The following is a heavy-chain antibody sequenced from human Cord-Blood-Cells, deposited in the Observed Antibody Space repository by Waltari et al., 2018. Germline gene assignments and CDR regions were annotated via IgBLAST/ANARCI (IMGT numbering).Heavy chain of an antibody. V-gene: IGHV1-8*01. CDR2: MNPNSGNT. J-gene: IGHJ4*02. CDR3: ARDQGGSYGAGGDY. D-gene: IGHD1-26*01. Sequence: QVQLVQSGAEVKKPGASVKVSCKASGDTFTSHDINWVRQATGQGLEWMGWMNPNSGNTGYAQKFQGRVTMTRNTSISTAYMELSSLRSEDTAVYYCARDQGGSYGAGGDYWGQGTLVTVSS. CDR1: GDTFTSHD.